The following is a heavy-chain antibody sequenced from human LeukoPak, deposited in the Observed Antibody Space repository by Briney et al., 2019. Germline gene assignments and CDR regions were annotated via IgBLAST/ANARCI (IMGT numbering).Heavy chain of an antibody. J-gene: IGHJ4*02. V-gene: IGHV2-5*02. CDR3: AHCPGSGPYFDY. D-gene: IGHD2-15*01. CDR1: GFSLSTSGVG. CDR2: IYWDDDK. Sequence: SGPTLVKPTQTLTLTCTFSGFSLSTSGVGVGWIRQPPGRALEWLALIYWDDDKRYSPSLKSRLTITKDTSKNQVVLTMTNMDPVDTATYYCAHCPGSGPYFDYWGQGTLVTVSS.